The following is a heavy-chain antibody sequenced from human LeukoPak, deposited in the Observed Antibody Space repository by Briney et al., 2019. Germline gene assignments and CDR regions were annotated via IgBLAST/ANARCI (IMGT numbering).Heavy chain of an antibody. J-gene: IGHJ6*04. CDR1: GGSISTYY. Sequence: SETLSLTCTVSGGSISTYYWSWIRQPPGKGLEWIGYIYYSRGTNYNPSLKSRVTMSVDTSKNQFSLRLSSVTAADTAVYYCARDSERGYYYGMDVWGKGTAVTVSS. CDR3: ARDSERGYYYGMDV. V-gene: IGHV4-59*01. D-gene: IGHD3-16*01. CDR2: IYYSRGT.